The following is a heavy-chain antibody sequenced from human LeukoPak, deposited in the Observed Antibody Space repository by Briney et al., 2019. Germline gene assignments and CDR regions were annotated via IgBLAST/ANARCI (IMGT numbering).Heavy chain of an antibody. CDR2: ISRSGSII. V-gene: IGHV3-11*01. J-gene: IGHJ4*02. D-gene: IGHD3-22*01. CDR3: AKSDYYDSSGPFDY. Sequence: GGSLRLSCAASGFTFSDYYMSWIRQAPGKGLEWVSYISRSGSIIYNADSVKGRFSITRDNAKNSLYLQMNSLRAEDTALYYCAKSDYYDSSGPFDYWGQGTLDTVSS. CDR1: GFTFSDYY.